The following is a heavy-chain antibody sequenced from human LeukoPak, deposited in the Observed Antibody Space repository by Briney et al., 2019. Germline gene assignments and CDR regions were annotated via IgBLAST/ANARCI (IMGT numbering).Heavy chain of an antibody. CDR3: ATYITTRLDY. CDR2: IFSSTTYI. D-gene: IGHD6-6*01. Sequence: AGGSLRLACAASGFTFSSSTMNWVGQAPGKGLEWVASIFSSTTYIYYAESVKGRFTISRDNAQNSLYLQMNSLRAEDTAVYYCATYITTRLDYWGQGTLVTVSS. J-gene: IGHJ4*02. CDR1: GFTFSSST. V-gene: IGHV3-21*01.